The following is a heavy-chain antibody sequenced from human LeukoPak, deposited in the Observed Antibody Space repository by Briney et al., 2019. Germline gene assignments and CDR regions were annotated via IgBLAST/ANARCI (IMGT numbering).Heavy chain of an antibody. Sequence: ASETLSLTCTVSGGSISSGGYYWSWIRQHPGKGLEWIGYIYYSGGTYYNPSLKSRVTISVDTSKNQFSLKLSSVTAADTAVYYCARVQPVQVFFDYWGQGTLVTASS. CDR2: IYYSGGT. V-gene: IGHV4-31*03. D-gene: IGHD1-1*01. CDR3: ARVQPVQVFFDY. CDR1: GGSISSGGYY. J-gene: IGHJ4*02.